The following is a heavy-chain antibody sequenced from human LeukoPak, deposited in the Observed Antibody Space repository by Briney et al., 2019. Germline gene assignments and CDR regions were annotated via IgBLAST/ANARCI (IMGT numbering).Heavy chain of an antibody. Sequence: SQTLSLTCTVSGGSISSGSYYWSWIRQPAGKGLEWIGRIYTSGSTNYNPSLKSRVTISLDTSKNQFSLKLSSVTAADTAVYYCARLQDGLLWFGELFPDYWGQGTLVTVSS. CDR1: GGSISSGSYY. V-gene: IGHV4-61*02. CDR2: IYTSGST. CDR3: ARLQDGLLWFGELFPDY. J-gene: IGHJ4*02. D-gene: IGHD3-10*01.